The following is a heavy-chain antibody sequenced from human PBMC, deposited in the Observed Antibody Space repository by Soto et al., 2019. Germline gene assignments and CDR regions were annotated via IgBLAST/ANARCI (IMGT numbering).Heavy chain of an antibody. CDR3: ARYEVYYGSGSYGGWFDP. CDR1: GGSISSYY. CDR2: IYYSGST. D-gene: IGHD3-10*01. V-gene: IGHV4-59*01. Sequence: QVQLQESGPGLVKPSETLSLTCTVSGGSISSYYWSWIRQPPGKGLEWIGYIYYSGSTNYNPSLTSRVTISVDTSKNQFSLKLSSVTAADTAVYYCARYEVYYGSGSYGGWFDPWGQGTLVTVSS. J-gene: IGHJ5*02.